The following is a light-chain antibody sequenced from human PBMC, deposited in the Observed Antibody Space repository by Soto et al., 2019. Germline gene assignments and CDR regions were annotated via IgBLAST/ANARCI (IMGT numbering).Light chain of an antibody. V-gene: IGLV2-11*01. CDR3: CSYAGSPRYV. Sequence: QSVLTQPRSVSGSPGQSVTISCTGTSSDVGGYNYVSWYQQHPGKAPKVMIYDVSERPSGVPERFSGSKSGNTASLTISGLQAEDEADYYCCSYAGSPRYVLGTGTKLTVL. CDR1: SSDVGGYNY. J-gene: IGLJ1*01. CDR2: DVS.